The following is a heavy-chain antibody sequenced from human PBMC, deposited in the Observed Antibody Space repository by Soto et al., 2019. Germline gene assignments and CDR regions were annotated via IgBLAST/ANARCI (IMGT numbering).Heavy chain of an antibody. CDR3: AHRPPNDYIWGSYRNYFDY. CDR2: IYWDDDK. J-gene: IGHJ4*02. D-gene: IGHD3-16*02. CDR1: GFSLSTSGVG. Sequence: QITLKESGPTLVKPTQPLTLTCTFSGFSLSTSGVGVGWIRQPPGKALEWLALIYWDDDKRYSPSLKSRLTISNDTSKNQVVLTTTNMDPVDTDTYYCAHRPPNDYIWGSYRNYFDYWGQGTLVTVSS. V-gene: IGHV2-5*02.